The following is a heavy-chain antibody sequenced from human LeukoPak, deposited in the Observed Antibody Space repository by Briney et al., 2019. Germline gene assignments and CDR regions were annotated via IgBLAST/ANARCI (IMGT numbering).Heavy chain of an antibody. Sequence: GESLEISWKGSGYNFTSFWIGWVRQVPGKGLGWMGIIYPGDSDTRYSPSFQGQVTISADKSISTAYLQWSSLKASDTAMYYCARSIAVAGSDFDYWGQGTLVTVSS. CDR3: ARSIAVAGSDFDY. CDR1: GYNFTSFW. CDR2: IYPGDSDT. V-gene: IGHV5-51*01. J-gene: IGHJ4*02. D-gene: IGHD6-19*01.